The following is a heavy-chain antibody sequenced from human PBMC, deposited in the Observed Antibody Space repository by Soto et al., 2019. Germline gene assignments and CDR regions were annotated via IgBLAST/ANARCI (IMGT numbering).Heavy chain of an antibody. J-gene: IGHJ5*02. Sequence: PSETLSLTCAVYGGSFSDYYWSWIRQPPGKGLEWIGEINHSGSTTYNPSLKSRVTISVDTSKNQFSLKLSSVTAADTAVYYCARGPPYYGSSKNWFDPWGQGTLVTVSS. D-gene: IGHD3-10*01. CDR3: ARGPPYYGSSKNWFDP. V-gene: IGHV4-34*01. CDR1: GGSFSDYY. CDR2: INHSGST.